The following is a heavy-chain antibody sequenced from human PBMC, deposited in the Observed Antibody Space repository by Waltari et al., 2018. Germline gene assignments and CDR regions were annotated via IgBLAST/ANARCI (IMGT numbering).Heavy chain of an antibody. V-gene: IGHV4-59*08. CDR3: ARHLVGSGGDYGDKRVPYYFDY. CDR2: IYYSGST. CDR1: GGPISSYY. J-gene: IGHJ4*02. Sequence: QVQLQESGPGLVKPSETLSLTCTVSGGPISSYYWRWIRQPPGTGLEWIGYIYYSGSTNYNPSLKSRVTISVDTSKNQFSLKLSSVTAADTAVYYCARHLVGSGGDYGDKRVPYYFDYWGQGTLVTVSS. D-gene: IGHD4-17*01.